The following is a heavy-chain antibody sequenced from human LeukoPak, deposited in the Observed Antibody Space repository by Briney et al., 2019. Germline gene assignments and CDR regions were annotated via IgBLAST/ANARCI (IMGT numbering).Heavy chain of an antibody. D-gene: IGHD3-16*01. V-gene: IGHV1-69*04. CDR3: ARAPLGSGAFDI. CDR1: GGTFSSYA. J-gene: IGHJ3*02. Sequence: SVKVSCKASGGTFSSYAISWVRQAPGQGLEWMGRIIPILGIANYAQKFQGRVTITADKSTSTAYMELSSLRSEDTAVYYCARAPLGSGAFDIWGQGTMVTVSS. CDR2: IIPILGIA.